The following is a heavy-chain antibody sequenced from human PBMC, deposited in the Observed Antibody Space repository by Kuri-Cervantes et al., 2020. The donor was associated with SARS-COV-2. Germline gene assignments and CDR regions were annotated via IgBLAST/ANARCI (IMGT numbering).Heavy chain of an antibody. CDR3: ARDSSYYYGSGSYSDY. Sequence: GGSLRLSCAASGFTFDDYAMHWVRQAPGKGLEWVSGISWNSGSIGYADSVKGRFTISRDNSKNTLYLQMNSLRAEDTAAYYCARDSSYYYGSGSYSDYWGQGTLVTVSS. D-gene: IGHD3-10*01. V-gene: IGHV3-9*01. J-gene: IGHJ4*02. CDR1: GFTFDDYA. CDR2: ISWNSGSI.